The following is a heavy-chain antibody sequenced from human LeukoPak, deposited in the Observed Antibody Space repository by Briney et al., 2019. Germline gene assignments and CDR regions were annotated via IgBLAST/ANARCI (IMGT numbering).Heavy chain of an antibody. CDR2: ISGSGGST. V-gene: IGHV3-23*01. Sequence: PGGSLKLSCAASGFTFSSYAMSWVRQAPGKGLEWVSAISGSGGSTYYADSVKGRFTISRDNSKNTLYLQMNSLRAEDTAVYYCAKVPNSGWFNHNDYWGQGTLVTVSS. CDR1: GFTFSSYA. J-gene: IGHJ4*02. CDR3: AKVPNSGWFNHNDY. D-gene: IGHD6-19*01.